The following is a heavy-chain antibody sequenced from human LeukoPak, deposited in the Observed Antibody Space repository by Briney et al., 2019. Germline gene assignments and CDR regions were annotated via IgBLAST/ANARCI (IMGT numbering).Heavy chain of an antibody. CDR3: ARDVGGSLDY. CDR1: GFTFSTYW. D-gene: IGHD1-26*01. Sequence: QPGGSLRLSCAASGFTFSTYWMAWVRQAPGKGLEWVANIKGDESARHQADSVKGRFTISRDNAQNSVYLQMSILRGEDTAVYYCARDVGGSLDYWGQGTLVTVSS. J-gene: IGHJ4*02. V-gene: IGHV3-7*01. CDR2: IKGDESAR.